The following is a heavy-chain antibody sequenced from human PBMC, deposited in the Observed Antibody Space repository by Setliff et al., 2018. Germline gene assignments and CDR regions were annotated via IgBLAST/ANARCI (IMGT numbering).Heavy chain of an antibody. V-gene: IGHV4-61*02. CDR2: ISSNGRT. Sequence: SETLSLTCTVSGGSVNSGYDNWNWLRQPAGKGLEWVGRISSNGRTNYNPSLEGRVSMSVDTSKNQISLHLTSMTTADTALYYCTRGRQNYYYMDVWGKGTTVTVSS. CDR3: TRGRQNYYYMDV. CDR1: GGSVNSGYDN. J-gene: IGHJ6*03.